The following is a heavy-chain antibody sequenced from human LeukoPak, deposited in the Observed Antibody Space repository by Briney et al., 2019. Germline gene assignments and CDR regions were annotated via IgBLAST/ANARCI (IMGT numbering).Heavy chain of an antibody. J-gene: IGHJ2*01. CDR1: GFTFSSYS. D-gene: IGHD2-2*01. V-gene: IGHV3-21*01. Sequence: GGSLRLSCAASGFTFSSYSMNWVRQAPGKGLEWVSSISSSSGYIYYADSVKGRFTISRDNAKNSLYLQMNSLRAEDTAVYYCARAGCSSTSCYVRDWYFDLWGRGTLVTVSS. CDR2: ISSSSGYI. CDR3: ARAGCSSTSCYVRDWYFDL.